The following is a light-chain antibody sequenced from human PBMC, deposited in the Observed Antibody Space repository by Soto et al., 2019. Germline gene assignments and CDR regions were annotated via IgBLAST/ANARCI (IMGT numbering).Light chain of an antibody. CDR2: GAS. V-gene: IGKV3-15*01. CDR3: QQYNNWLGA. J-gene: IGKJ1*01. Sequence: EIVMTQSPATLSVSPGERATLSCGASESVSSNLAWYRQKPGQTPRLLIYGASTRATGVPARFSGSGSGTEFTLTISSLQSEDSAVYYCQQYNNWLGAFGQGTQVEIK. CDR1: ESVSSN.